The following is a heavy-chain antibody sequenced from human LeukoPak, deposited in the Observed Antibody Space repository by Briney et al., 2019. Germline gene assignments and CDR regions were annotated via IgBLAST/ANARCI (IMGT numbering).Heavy chain of an antibody. CDR1: GYTFTGYY. CDR3: ARDLRGENHDAFDI. D-gene: IGHD1-14*01. V-gene: IGHV1-2*06. CDR2: INPNSGGT. J-gene: IGHJ3*02. Sequence: ASVKVSCKASGYTFTGYYMNWVRQAPGQGLEWMGRINPNSGGTNYAQKFQGRVTMTRDTSISTAYMELSRLRSDDTAVYYCARDLRGENHDAFDIWGQGTMVTVSS.